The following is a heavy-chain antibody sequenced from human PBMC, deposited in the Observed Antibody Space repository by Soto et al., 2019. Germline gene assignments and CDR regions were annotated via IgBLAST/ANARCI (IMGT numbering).Heavy chain of an antibody. V-gene: IGHV1-8*01. CDR3: AMGEGSGNFDY. CDR2: MNPNNDNT. Sequence: QVQLVQSGAEVKKPGASVKVSCKASGYTFTSSDINWVRQASGQGLEWLGWMNPNNDNTGYAQKFQGRVTMTRNTSIITAYLELISLSSEDTAVYYCAMGEGSGNFDYWGQGTLVTVAS. CDR1: GYTFTSSD. J-gene: IGHJ4*02. D-gene: IGHD6-25*01.